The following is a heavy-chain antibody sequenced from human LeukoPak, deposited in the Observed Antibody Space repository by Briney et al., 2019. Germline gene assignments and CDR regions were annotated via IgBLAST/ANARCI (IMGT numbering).Heavy chain of an antibody. Sequence: ASVKVSCKASGYTFTSYGISWVRQAPGQGVEWMGWISAYNVNTNYAQKLQGRVTMNTDTSTSTDYMELRSLRSDDTAVYYCARVQYYYGSGSYQNHFDYWGQGTLVTVSS. D-gene: IGHD3-10*01. V-gene: IGHV1-18*01. CDR1: GYTFTSYG. J-gene: IGHJ4*02. CDR2: ISAYNVNT. CDR3: ARVQYYYGSGSYQNHFDY.